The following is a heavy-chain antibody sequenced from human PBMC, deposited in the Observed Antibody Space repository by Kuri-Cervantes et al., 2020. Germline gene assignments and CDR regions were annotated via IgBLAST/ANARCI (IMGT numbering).Heavy chain of an antibody. D-gene: IGHD3-10*01. Sequence: GGSLRLSCAASGFTFSSYWMSWVRQAPGKGLEWVANIKQDGSEKYYVDSVKGRFTISRDNSKNTLYLQMNSLRAEDTAVYYRANSRLWFGELFHWGQGTLVTVSS. CDR1: GFTFSSYW. V-gene: IGHV3-7*01. CDR2: IKQDGSEK. J-gene: IGHJ4*02. CDR3: ANSRLWFGELFH.